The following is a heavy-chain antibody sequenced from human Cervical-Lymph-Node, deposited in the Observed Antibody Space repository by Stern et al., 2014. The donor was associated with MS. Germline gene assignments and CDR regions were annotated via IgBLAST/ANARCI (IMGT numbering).Heavy chain of an antibody. D-gene: IGHD1-1*01. J-gene: IGHJ4*02. CDR2: ISVNGLNT. Sequence: EMQLVESGGDLVQPGGSLRLSCAGSGFTFTNYAMNWVRQAPGKGLEWVSGISVNGLNTYSAESVKGRFTISRDTSTHTLYLQMNSLRADDTAIYYCGVAGNYWGQGTLVTVSS. CDR1: GFTFTNYA. V-gene: IGHV3-23*04. CDR3: GVAGNY.